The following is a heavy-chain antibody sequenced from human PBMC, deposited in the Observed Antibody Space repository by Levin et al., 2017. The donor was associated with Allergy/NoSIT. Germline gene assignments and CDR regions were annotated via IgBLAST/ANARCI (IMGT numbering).Heavy chain of an antibody. CDR1: GFTFSNYG. D-gene: IGHD3-10*01. V-gene: IGHV3-33*01. Sequence: GGSLRLSCAASGFTFSNYGMHWVRQAPGKGLEWVAVIWYDGSNKYYADSVTGRFTISRDNSKNTLYLQMNSLRAEDTALYYCASQLLYYYGSKTYYNPFDDWGQGTLVTVSS. CDR2: IWYDGSNK. J-gene: IGHJ4*02. CDR3: ASQLLYYYGSKTYYNPFDD.